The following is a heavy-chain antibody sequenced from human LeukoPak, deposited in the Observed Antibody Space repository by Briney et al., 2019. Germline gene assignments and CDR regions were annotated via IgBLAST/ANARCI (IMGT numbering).Heavy chain of an antibody. Sequence: GGSLRLSCAASGFTFSSYAMHWVRQAPGKGLEWVAVISYDGSNKYYADSVKGRFTISRDNSKNTLYLQMNSLRAEDTAVYYCARVKGSSSSGGAFDIWGQGTMVTVSS. CDR3: ARVKGSSSSGGAFDI. V-gene: IGHV3-30-3*01. J-gene: IGHJ3*02. CDR1: GFTFSSYA. CDR2: ISYDGSNK. D-gene: IGHD6-13*01.